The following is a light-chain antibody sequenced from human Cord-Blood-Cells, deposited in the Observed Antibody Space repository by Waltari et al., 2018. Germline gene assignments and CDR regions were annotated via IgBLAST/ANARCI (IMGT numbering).Light chain of an antibody. Sequence: QSALTQPASVSGSPGQSITISCTGTSSDVGGYNYVSCYQQHPSKAPKLMIYDVSKRPSGVSNRCSGSKAGSTASRTSSGLQAEDEADYYCGSYTSSSTLVFGGGTKRTVL. V-gene: IGLV2-14*01. J-gene: IGLJ2*01. CDR2: DVS. CDR1: SSDVGGYNY. CDR3: GSYTSSSTLV.